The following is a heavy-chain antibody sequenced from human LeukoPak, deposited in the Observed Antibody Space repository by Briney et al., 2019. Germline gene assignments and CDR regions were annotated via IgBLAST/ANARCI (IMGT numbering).Heavy chain of an antibody. CDR3: ARDPPRGTKTDY. CDR2: ISAYNGNT. CDR1: GYTFTSYG. Sequence: ASVKVSCKASGYTFTSYGISWVRQAPGQGLERMGWISAYNGNTNYAQKLQGRVTMTTDTSTSTAYMELRSLRSDDTAVYYCARDPPRGTKTDYWGQGTLVIVSS. V-gene: IGHV1-18*01. J-gene: IGHJ4*02. D-gene: IGHD3-16*01.